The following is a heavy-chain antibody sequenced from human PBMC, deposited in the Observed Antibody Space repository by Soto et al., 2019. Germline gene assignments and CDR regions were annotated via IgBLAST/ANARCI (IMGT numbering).Heavy chain of an antibody. CDR2: IYYSGST. D-gene: IGHD4-4*01. J-gene: IGHJ5*02. CDR3: ASAPAYSGNYCWFDP. CDR1: GGSISRSDFY. V-gene: IGHV4-30-4*01. Sequence: PSETLSLTCTVSGGSISRSDFYWSWIRQPPGKGLEWIGYIYYSGSTYYNPSLKSRVTISVDTSKNQFSLKLSSVTAADTAVYYCASAPAYSGNYCWFDPWGQGTLVTSPQ.